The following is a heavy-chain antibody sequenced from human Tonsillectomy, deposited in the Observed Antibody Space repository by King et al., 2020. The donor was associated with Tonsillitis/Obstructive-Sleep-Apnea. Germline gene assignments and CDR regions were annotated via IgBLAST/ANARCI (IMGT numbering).Heavy chain of an antibody. D-gene: IGHD2-2*01. CDR2: MNPNSGNT. CDR3: ARVGYRSSTSYVDNFDY. V-gene: IGHV1-8*01. J-gene: IGHJ4*02. CDR1: GYTFTSYD. Sequence: VQLVESGAEVKKPGASVTVSCKASGYTFTSYDINWVRQATGQGLEWMGWMNPNSGNTGYAQKFQGRVTMPRNTSISTAYMELSSLRTRDTAVYYCARVGYRSSTSYVDNFDYWGQGPLVTVSS.